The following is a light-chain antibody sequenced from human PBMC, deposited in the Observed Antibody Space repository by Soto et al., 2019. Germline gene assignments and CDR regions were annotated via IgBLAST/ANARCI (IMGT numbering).Light chain of an antibody. V-gene: IGKV3-11*01. Sequence: EIVLTQSPATLSLSPGERATLSCRASESVSNYLAWYQQKPGQAPRLFIYDASNRATGIPARFSGSGSGTDFTLTISSVEPEDFAVYYCKRRDTFGLGTQLEIK. CDR3: KRRDT. CDR1: ESVSNY. CDR2: DAS. J-gene: IGKJ2*01.